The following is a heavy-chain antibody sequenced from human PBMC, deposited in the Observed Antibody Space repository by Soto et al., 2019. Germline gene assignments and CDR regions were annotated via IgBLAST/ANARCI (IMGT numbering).Heavy chain of an antibody. V-gene: IGHV4-61*08. Sequence: PSETLSLTCAVSGGSLSSGGYYWSWIRQPPGKGLEWIGYIYYSGSTNYNPSLKSRVTISVDTSKNQFSLKLSSVTAADTAVYYCARDVAVAGGTNWFDPWGQGTLVTVSS. CDR1: GGSLSSGGYY. D-gene: IGHD6-19*01. J-gene: IGHJ5*02. CDR3: ARDVAVAGGTNWFDP. CDR2: IYYSGST.